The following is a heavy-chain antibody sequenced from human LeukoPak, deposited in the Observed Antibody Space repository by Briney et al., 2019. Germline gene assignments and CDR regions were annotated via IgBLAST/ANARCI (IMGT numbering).Heavy chain of an antibody. D-gene: IGHD3-16*01. Sequence: PGRSLRLSCAASGFTFSSYAMHWVRQAPGKGLEWVAVTSYDGSNKYYADSVKGRFTISRDNSKNTLYLQMNSLRAEDTAVYYCARITEGAFDIWGQGTMVTVSS. CDR3: ARITEGAFDI. V-gene: IGHV3-30*04. CDR1: GFTFSSYA. CDR2: TSYDGSNK. J-gene: IGHJ3*02.